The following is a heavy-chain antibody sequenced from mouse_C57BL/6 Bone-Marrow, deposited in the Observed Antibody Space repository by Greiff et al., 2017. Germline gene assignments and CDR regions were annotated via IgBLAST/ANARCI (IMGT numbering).Heavy chain of an antibody. J-gene: IGHJ3*01. V-gene: IGHV2-2*01. CDR1: GFSFTSYG. Sequence: QVQLKESGPGLVQPSQSLSITCTVSGFSFTSYGVHWVRQSPGKGLEWLGVIGSGGSKDYNAACIARLSISKDNPKSQFLFKMNSLQADDTAIYYCARNFNEWFAYWGQGTPVTVSA. CDR3: ARNFNEWFAY. CDR2: IGSGGSK.